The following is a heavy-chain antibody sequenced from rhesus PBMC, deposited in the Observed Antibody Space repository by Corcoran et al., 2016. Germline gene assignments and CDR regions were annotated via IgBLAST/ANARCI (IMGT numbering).Heavy chain of an antibody. CDR2: ISSSSGST. J-gene: IGHJ4*01. V-gene: IGHV4-173*01. CDR1: GGSIRSNY. CDR3: ASDWSSRY. D-gene: IGHD6-13*01. Sequence: QLQLQESGPGLVKPSENLPLPCTVSGGSIRSNYWRWIRQSPGKGLEWFGSISSSSGSTDYTPSLKSRVTISTDTSKNQCSLKLTSVTAADTAVYFCASDWSSRYWGQGVLVTVSS.